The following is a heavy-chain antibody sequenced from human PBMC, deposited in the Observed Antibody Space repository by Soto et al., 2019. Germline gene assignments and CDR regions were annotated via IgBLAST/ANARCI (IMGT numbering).Heavy chain of an antibody. J-gene: IGHJ5*02. CDR2: IIPILGTA. V-gene: IGHV1-69*01. CDR1: GGIFSSYA. Sequence: QVQLVQSGAEVRKPGSSVKVSCKASGGIFSSYAISWVRQAPGQGLEWMGGIIPILGTAIYAQKFQGRVTITADESTSTAYMELSSLRSEDTAVYYCASTYDYGARGHWFDPWGQGTLVTVSS. D-gene: IGHD4-17*01. CDR3: ASTYDYGARGHWFDP.